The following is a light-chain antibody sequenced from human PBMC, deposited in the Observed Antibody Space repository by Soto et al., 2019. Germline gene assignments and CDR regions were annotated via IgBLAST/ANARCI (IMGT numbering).Light chain of an antibody. J-gene: IGKJ4*01. Sequence: EIVLTQSPGTLSLSPWERATLSCRASQSISSSYLAWYQQKPGQAPRLLIYAASSRATGIPDRFSGGGSGTDFTLTISRLEPEDFAVYYCQRYGSSPRVTFGGGTKVDIK. V-gene: IGKV3-20*01. CDR3: QRYGSSPRVT. CDR1: QSISSSY. CDR2: AAS.